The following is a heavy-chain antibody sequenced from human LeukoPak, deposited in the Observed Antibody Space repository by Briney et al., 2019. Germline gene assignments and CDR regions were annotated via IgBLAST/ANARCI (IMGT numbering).Heavy chain of an antibody. CDR1: GFTFSSYA. CDR3: ARPQDIVVVPAAKGVFDY. D-gene: IGHD2-2*01. CDR2: ISYDGSNK. J-gene: IGHJ4*02. Sequence: GGFLRLSCAASGFTFSSYAMYWVRQALGKGLEWVAVISYDGSNKYYADSVKGRFTISRDNSKNTLCLQMNSLRAEDTAVYYCARPQDIVVVPAAKGVFDYWGQGTLVTVSS. V-gene: IGHV3-30-3*01.